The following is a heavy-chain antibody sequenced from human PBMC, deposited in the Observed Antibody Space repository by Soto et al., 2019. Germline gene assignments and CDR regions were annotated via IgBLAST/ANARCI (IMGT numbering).Heavy chain of an antibody. Sequence: EVQLLESGGGLVQPGGSLRLSCAASGFTFRSYAMNWVRQAPGKGLEWVSEISGSGDSTSYAVSVKGRFTISRDNSKNTLDLQMNSLRTEDTAVYYCFVGRRGGMDVWGQGTSVTVSS. CDR3: FVGRRGGMDV. CDR1: GFTFRSYA. CDR2: ISGSGDST. J-gene: IGHJ6*02. V-gene: IGHV3-23*01. D-gene: IGHD3-10*01.